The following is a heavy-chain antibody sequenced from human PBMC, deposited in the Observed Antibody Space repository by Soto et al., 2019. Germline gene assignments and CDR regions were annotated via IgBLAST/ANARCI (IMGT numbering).Heavy chain of an antibody. CDR3: ARGWAHFDY. Sequence: EVQLVESGGGLVQPGGSLRLSCSASGFTFSTYWMSWVRQAPGKGLEWVANIKKDGSEKYYVDSVKGRFTISRDNAKNSLYLQMDSLRAEDTAVYYCARGWAHFDYWGQGTLVTVSS. CDR2: IKKDGSEK. V-gene: IGHV3-7*04. CDR1: GFTFSTYW. D-gene: IGHD3-16*01. J-gene: IGHJ4*02.